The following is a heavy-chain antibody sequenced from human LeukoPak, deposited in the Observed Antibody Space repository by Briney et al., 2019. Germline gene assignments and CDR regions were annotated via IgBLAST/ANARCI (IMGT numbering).Heavy chain of an antibody. CDR1: GFTFNNYL. J-gene: IGHJ4*02. CDR3: ARKYRTTDY. Sequence: GGSLRLSCAASGFTFNNYLMHWVRQAPGKGLVWVSRINSDGNIINYADSVKGRFTISRDNAKNTLYLQMNSLRAEDTAVYYCARKYRTTDYWGQGTLVTVSS. V-gene: IGHV3-74*01. D-gene: IGHD1/OR15-1a*01. CDR2: INSDGNII.